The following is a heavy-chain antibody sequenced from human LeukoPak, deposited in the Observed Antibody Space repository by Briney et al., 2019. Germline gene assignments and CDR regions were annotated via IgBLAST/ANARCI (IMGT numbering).Heavy chain of an antibody. Sequence: GASVKVSCKASGYTFTGYYMQWVRQAPGQGLEWMGWINPNSGVTNYAQKFQGRVTVTRDTSISTAYMELTRLRSDDTAVYFCASYASGYNWLRVWGQGTLVTVSS. CDR2: INPNSGVT. J-gene: IGHJ4*02. CDR1: GYTFTGYY. CDR3: ASYASGYNWLRV. V-gene: IGHV1-2*02. D-gene: IGHD1-1*01.